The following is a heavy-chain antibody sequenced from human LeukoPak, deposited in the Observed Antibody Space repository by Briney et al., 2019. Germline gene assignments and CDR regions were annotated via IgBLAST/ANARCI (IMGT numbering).Heavy chain of an antibody. CDR3: ARGRYSGSYLLDY. D-gene: IGHD1-26*01. CDR2: ISGSGDST. CDR1: GFTFSSYA. V-gene: IGHV3-23*01. J-gene: IGHJ4*02. Sequence: GGSLRLSCAASGFTFSSYAMSWVRQAPGKGLEWVSAISGSGDSTYYADSVKGRFTISRDNSKKTLYLQLNSLRAEDTALYYCARGRYSGSYLLDYWGQGTLVTVSS.